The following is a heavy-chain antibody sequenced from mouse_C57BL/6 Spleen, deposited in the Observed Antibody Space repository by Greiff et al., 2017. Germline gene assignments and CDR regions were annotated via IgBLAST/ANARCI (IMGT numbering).Heavy chain of an antibody. CDR3: ARGSNRGYAMDY. V-gene: IGHV1-69*01. J-gene: IGHJ4*01. D-gene: IGHD2-5*01. Sequence: QVQLQQPGAELVMPGASVKLSCKASGYTFTSYWMHWVKQRPGQGLAWIGEIDPSDSYTNYNQKFKGKSTLTLDKSSSTAYMQLSSLTSEDSAVYYCARGSNRGYAMDYWGQGTSVTVSS. CDR2: IDPSDSYT. CDR1: GYTFTSYW.